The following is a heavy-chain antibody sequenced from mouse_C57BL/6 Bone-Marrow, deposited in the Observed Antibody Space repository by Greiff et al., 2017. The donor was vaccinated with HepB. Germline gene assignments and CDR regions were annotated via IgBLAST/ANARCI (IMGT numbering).Heavy chain of an antibody. CDR1: GYTFTSYD. CDR2: IYPRDGST. Sequence: VKLMESGPELVKPGASVKLSCKASGYTFTSYDINWVKQRPGQGLEWIGWIYPRDGSTKYNEKFKGKATLTVDTSSSTAYMELHSLTSEDSAVYFCARKGSSGYVHWGQGTTLTVSS. D-gene: IGHD3-2*02. V-gene: IGHV1-85*01. J-gene: IGHJ2*01. CDR3: ARKGSSGYVH.